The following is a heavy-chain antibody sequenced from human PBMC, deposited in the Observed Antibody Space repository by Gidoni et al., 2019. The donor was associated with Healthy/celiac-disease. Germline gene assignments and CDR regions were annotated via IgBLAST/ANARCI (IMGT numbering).Heavy chain of an antibody. J-gene: IGHJ6*02. D-gene: IGHD3-22*01. CDR3: ARDYDSRDYGMDV. Sequence: QVQLVQSGAEVKKPGASVKASCKASGYTFTSYYMHWVRQAPGQVLEWMGISNPSGGSTSYAQKFQGRVTMTRDTSTSTVYMELSSLRSEDTAVYYCARDYDSRDYGMDVWGQGTTVTVSS. V-gene: IGHV1-46*01. CDR1: GYTFTSYY. CDR2: SNPSGGST.